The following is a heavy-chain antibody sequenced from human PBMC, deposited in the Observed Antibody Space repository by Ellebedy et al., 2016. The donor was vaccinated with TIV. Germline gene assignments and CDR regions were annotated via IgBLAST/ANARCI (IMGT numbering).Heavy chain of an antibody. J-gene: IGHJ4*02. CDR3: ARDVFGDGALDH. V-gene: IGHV1-46*04. CDR2: LNPNDSST. Sequence: ASVKVSCKASGYTFTSSYMHWVRQAPGQGLEWMGILNPNDSSTTYAQNLQGRASMTRDTSTRTLYLYLGSLRSDDTAIYYCARDVFGDGALDHWGQGTLISVSS. D-gene: IGHD4-17*01. CDR1: GYTFTSSY.